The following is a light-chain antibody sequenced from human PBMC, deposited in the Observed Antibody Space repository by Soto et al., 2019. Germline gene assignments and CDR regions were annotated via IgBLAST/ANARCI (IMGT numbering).Light chain of an antibody. CDR3: QQYNNWVT. V-gene: IGKV3-15*01. CDR1: QSVSSH. J-gene: IGKJ5*01. Sequence: EIVLTQSPGTLSLSPGEGATVSCRASQSVSSHLAWYQHKPGQAPRLLFYDASTRATGIPARFSGSGSGTEFTLTISSLQSEDFAVYYCQQYNNWVTFGQGTRLEIK. CDR2: DAS.